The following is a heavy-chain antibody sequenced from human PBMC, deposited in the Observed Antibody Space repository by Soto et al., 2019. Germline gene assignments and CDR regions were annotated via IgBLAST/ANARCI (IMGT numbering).Heavy chain of an antibody. CDR1: GFTFSSYG. J-gene: IGHJ6*02. D-gene: IGHD1-1*01. CDR3: AKAGGPTYNYYGVEV. CDR2: ISYGGSEK. Sequence: PGGSLRLSCAVSGFTFSSYGMHWVRQAPVKGLEWVAFISYGGSEKYYADSVKGRFTISRDNSKNTLYLQMNSLRAEDTAVFYCAKAGGPTYNYYGVEVWGQGTTVTVSS. V-gene: IGHV3-30*18.